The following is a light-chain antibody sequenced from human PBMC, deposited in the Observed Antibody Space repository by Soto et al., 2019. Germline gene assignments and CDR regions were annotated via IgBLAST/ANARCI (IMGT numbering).Light chain of an antibody. Sequence: EIVMTQSPATLSVSPGERDTLSCRASQSVSSNLAWYQQKPGQAPRLLIYGASTRPTGITARFSGSGSGTEFTLTISSLQSEDFAIYYCQQYNNLPWTFGQGTKMEIK. V-gene: IGKV3-15*01. CDR1: QSVSSN. J-gene: IGKJ1*01. CDR3: QQYNNLPWT. CDR2: GAS.